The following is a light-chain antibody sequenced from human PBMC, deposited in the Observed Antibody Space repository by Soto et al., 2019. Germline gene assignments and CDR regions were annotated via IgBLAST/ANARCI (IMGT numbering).Light chain of an antibody. CDR1: SSNIGAGYD. V-gene: IGLV1-40*01. CDR3: QSYDSSLSGVV. CDR2: GNS. Sequence: QAVVTQPPSVSGAPGQRVTISCTGSSSNIGAGYDVHWYQQLPGTAPKLLIYGNSNRPSGVPDRFSGSKSGPSASLAITGLQAEDEADYYCQSYDSSLSGVVFGGGTQLTVL. J-gene: IGLJ2*01.